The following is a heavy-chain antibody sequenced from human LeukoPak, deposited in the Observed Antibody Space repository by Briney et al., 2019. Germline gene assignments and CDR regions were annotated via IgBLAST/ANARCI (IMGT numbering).Heavy chain of an antibody. V-gene: IGHV4-4*07. CDR1: GGSMTNYY. Sequence: SETLSLTRTVSGGSMTNYYWHWIRQPAGKGLEWIGHIYGNGNTDFNPSLNSRLTISLDKSQNQFSLKLNSVTAADTAVYYCARGGSSSWYPLMEWGQGILVTVSS. D-gene: IGHD2-2*01. CDR2: IYGNGNT. CDR3: ARGGSSSWYPLME. J-gene: IGHJ4*02.